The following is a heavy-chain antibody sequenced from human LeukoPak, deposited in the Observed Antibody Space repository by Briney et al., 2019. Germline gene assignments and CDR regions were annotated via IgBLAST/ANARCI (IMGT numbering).Heavy chain of an antibody. CDR3: ASGHYYGSGSYYPV. D-gene: IGHD3-10*01. CDR2: ISSSSSTI. V-gene: IGHV3-48*01. J-gene: IGHJ6*02. CDR1: GFTFSSYS. Sequence: GGSLRLSCAASGFTFSSYSMNWVRQAPGKGLEWVPYISSSSSTIYYADSVKGRFTISRDNAKNSLYLQMNSLRAEDTAVYYCASGHYYGSGSYYPVWGQGTTATVSS.